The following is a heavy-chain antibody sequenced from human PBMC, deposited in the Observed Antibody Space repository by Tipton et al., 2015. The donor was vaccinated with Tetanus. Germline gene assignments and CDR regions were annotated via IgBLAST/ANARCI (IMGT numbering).Heavy chain of an antibody. J-gene: IGHJ4*02. CDR2: IYPYDSTA. D-gene: IGHD4-17*01. Sequence: VQLVQSGAEIKKPGESLKISCQASGYSFPSYCIAWVRQVPGKGLEWMGLIYPYDSTARYSPSFQGQVTISVDKSTSTAYLQWSSLKASDSAMYYCVRHDGGYQPHKIDSWGQGTLVTVSA. CDR1: GYSFPSYC. V-gene: IGHV5-51*01. CDR3: VRHDGGYQPHKIDS.